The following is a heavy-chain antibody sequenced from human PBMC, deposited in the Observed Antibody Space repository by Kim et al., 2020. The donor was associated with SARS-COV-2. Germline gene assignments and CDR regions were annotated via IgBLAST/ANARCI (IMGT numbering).Heavy chain of an antibody. CDR1: GFTFSSYG. CDR2: ISYDGSNK. V-gene: IGHV3-30*18. J-gene: IGHJ4*02. Sequence: GGSLRLSCAASGFTFSSYGMHWVRQAPGKGLEWVAVISYDGSNKYYADSVKGRFTISRDNSKNTLYLQMNSLRAEDTAVYYCAKDLMAGTGDYWGQGTLVTVSS. CDR3: AKDLMAGTGDY. D-gene: IGHD6-19*01.